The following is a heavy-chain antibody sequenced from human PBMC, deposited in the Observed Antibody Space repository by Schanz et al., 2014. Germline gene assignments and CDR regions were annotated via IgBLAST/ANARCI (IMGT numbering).Heavy chain of an antibody. CDR2: IIPVLAIA. CDR3: AYYDVLTGFDY. D-gene: IGHD3-9*01. CDR1: GGTFSSFG. J-gene: IGHJ4*02. Sequence: VQLEQSGAEVKKPGSSVKVSCKASGGTFSSFGINWVRQAPGQGLEWMGRIIPVLAIANYAQKFQGRVTITADRSTSTAYMELSSLRSEDTAVYYCAYYDVLTGFDYWGQGTQVTVSS. V-gene: IGHV1-69*02.